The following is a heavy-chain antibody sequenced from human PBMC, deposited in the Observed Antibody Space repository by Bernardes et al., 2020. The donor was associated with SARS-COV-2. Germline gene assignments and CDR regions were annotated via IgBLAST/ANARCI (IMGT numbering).Heavy chain of an antibody. Sequence: GWSLRVSCAASGFTLSSYWTHWVRQAPGKGLVWVSRINGDGSDTIYADSVKGRFTISRDSSKNTVYLEMNSLRADDTAVYYCARKGGHAYGMDVWGQGTSVTVSS. J-gene: IGHJ6*02. CDR3: ARKGGHAYGMDV. CDR1: GFTLSSYW. D-gene: IGHD3-16*01. CDR2: INGDGSDT. V-gene: IGHV3-74*01.